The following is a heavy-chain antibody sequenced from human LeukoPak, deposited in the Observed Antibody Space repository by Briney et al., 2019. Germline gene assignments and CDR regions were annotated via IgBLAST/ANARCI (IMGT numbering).Heavy chain of an antibody. D-gene: IGHD6-6*01. V-gene: IGHV4-59*08. Sequence: SETLSLTCTVSVGSLSSYYWSWVGQPPGPGREWIVYIYYSASTNYNPSLQSRLTISLDTSNKKFSLKLSSVTAADTAVYYCARGYSSWSGRPDYWGQGTLVTVSS. CDR2: IYYSAST. CDR3: ARGYSSWSGRPDY. J-gene: IGHJ4*02. CDR1: VGSLSSYY.